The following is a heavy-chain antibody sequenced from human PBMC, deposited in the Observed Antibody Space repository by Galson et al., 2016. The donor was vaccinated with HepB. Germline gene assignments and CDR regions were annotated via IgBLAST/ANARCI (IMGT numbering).Heavy chain of an antibody. CDR2: ISRGGTYK. Sequence: SLRLSCAASGFTLSSYRINWVRQAPGKGLEWVSSISRGGTYKYYAVSVEDRFTISRDNAKNSLYLQMNSLRAEDTAVYSCARDKSSGYSDAFDMWGQGTMVTVSS. D-gene: IGHD3-22*01. J-gene: IGHJ3*02. V-gene: IGHV3-21*01. CDR3: ARDKSSGYSDAFDM. CDR1: GFTLSSYR.